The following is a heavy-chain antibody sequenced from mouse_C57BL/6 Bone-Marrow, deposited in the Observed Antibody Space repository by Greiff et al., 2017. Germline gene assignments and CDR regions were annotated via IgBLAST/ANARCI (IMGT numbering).Heavy chain of an antibody. CDR3: ARWYYYAMDY. Sequence: QVHVKQSGAELVRPGASVKLSCKASGYTFTDYCINWVKQRPGQGLEWIARIYPGSGNTYYNEKFKGKATLTAEKSSSTAYMQLSSLTSEDSAVYFCARWYYYAMDYWGQGTSVTVSS. CDR2: IYPGSGNT. J-gene: IGHJ4*01. V-gene: IGHV1-76*01. CDR1: GYTFTDYC.